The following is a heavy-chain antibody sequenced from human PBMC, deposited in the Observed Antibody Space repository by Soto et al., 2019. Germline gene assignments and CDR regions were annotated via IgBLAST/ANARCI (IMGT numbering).Heavy chain of an antibody. CDR3: ARQPDY. Sequence: PSETQPLTCTVSGGYISNGGYCWSWIRQRPGKGLEWIGYIYYSGTTYYNPSLKSRVTISVDTSKNQFSLKLISVTAADTAVYYCARQPDYWGQGTLVTVSS. CDR2: IYYSGTT. V-gene: IGHV4-31*03. J-gene: IGHJ4*02. CDR1: GGYISNGGYC.